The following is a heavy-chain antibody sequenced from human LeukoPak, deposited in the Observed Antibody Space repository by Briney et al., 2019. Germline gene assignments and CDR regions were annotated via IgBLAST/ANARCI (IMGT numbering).Heavy chain of an antibody. V-gene: IGHV4-59*01. CDR3: AREGQLLAYYYYYYYMDV. CDR2: IFYSGST. Sequence: SETLSLTCTVSGGSISGYYWSWIRQPPGKGLEWIGYIFYSGSTNYNPSLKSRVTISVDTSKNQFSLKLSSVTAADTAVYYCAREGQLLAYYYYYYYMDVWGKGTTVTISS. CDR1: GGSISGYY. J-gene: IGHJ6*03. D-gene: IGHD2-2*01.